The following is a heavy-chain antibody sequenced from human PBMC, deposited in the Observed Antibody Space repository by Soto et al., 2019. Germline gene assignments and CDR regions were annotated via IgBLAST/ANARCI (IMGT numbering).Heavy chain of an antibody. CDR1: GFNFGGYT. CDR3: ASEMIMGWSPQAF. Sequence: GGSLRLSCAASGFNFGGYTMSWVRQAPGKGLEWVSPISAARTYIYYADAVKGRFTISRDNAKDSVYLQMNRLRVEDTALYYCASEMIMGWSPQAFWGQGTTVTVYS. V-gene: IGHV3-21*04. J-gene: IGHJ4*02. CDR2: ISAARTYI. D-gene: IGHD3-16*01.